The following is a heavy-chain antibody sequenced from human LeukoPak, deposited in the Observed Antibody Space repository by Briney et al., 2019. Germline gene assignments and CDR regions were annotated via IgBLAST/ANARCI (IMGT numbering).Heavy chain of an antibody. CDR3: ARGAQAMVDY. Sequence: TETLSLTCTVSGGSISSYYWSWIRQPPGKGLEWIGYIYYSGSTNYNPSLKSRVTISVDTSKNQFSLKLSSVTAADTAVYYCARGAQAMVDYWGQGTLVTISS. D-gene: IGHD5-18*01. CDR1: GGSISSYY. CDR2: IYYSGST. J-gene: IGHJ4*02. V-gene: IGHV4-59*01.